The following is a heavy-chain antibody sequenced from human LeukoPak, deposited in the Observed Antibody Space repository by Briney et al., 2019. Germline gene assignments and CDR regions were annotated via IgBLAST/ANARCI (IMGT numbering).Heavy chain of an antibody. D-gene: IGHD6-13*01. CDR3: ARGNSSSWYYWFDP. J-gene: IGHJ5*02. V-gene: IGHV4-61*02. Sequence: SQTLSLTCTVSGGSISSGSYYWSWIRQPAGKGLEWIGRIYTSGSTNYNPSLKSRVTISVDTSKNQFSLKPSSVTAADTAVYYCARGNSSSWYYWFDPWGQGTLVTVSS. CDR2: IYTSGST. CDR1: GGSISSGSYY.